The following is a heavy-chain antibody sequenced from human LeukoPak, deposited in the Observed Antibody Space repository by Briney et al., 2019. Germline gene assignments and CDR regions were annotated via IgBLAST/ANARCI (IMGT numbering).Heavy chain of an antibody. CDR1: GGSISSYY. V-gene: IGHV4-59*08. CDR3: AGQGSSGWYYYFDY. D-gene: IGHD6-19*01. CDR2: IYYSGST. J-gene: IGHJ4*02. Sequence: SETLSLTCTVSGGSISSYYWSWIRQPPGKGLEWIGYIYYSGSTNYNPSLKSRVTISVDTSKNQFSLKLSSVTAADTAVYYCAGQGSSGWYYYFDYWGQGTLVTVSS.